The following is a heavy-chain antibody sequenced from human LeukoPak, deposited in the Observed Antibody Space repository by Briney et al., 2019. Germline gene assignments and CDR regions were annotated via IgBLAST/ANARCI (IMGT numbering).Heavy chain of an antibody. CDR1: GYSFTSYW. CDR3: ARQNSVTDY. V-gene: IGHV5-51*01. D-gene: IGHD4-17*01. CDR2: IYPGDSNT. J-gene: IGHJ4*02. Sequence: GESLKISCKGSGYSFTSYWIAWVRQMPGKGLEWMGVIYPGDSNTKYSPSFQGQVTISADKSTSTAYLQWSSLKASDTAMYYCARQNSVTDYWGQGTLVTVSS.